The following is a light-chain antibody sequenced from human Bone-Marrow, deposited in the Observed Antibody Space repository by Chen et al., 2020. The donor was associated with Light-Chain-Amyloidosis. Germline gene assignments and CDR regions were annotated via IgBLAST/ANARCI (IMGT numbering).Light chain of an antibody. J-gene: IGKJ4*01. CDR2: AAS. V-gene: IGKV1-39*01. CDR1: QSINSY. CDR3: QQSNISPFN. Sequence: DIQMTQSPSSLSASVGDRLTITCRASQSINSYLNWYQQKPGKAPKLLIYAASNLERGVPSRFSGSGSGTDFALTIISLQPDDFATYICQQSNISPFNFGGGIKVDIK.